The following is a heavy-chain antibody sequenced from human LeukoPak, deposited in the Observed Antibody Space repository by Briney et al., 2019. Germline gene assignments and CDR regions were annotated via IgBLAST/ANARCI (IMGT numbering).Heavy chain of an antibody. Sequence: SVKVSCKASGGTFSSYTISWVRQAPGQGLEWMGRIIPILGIANYAQKFQGRVTITADKSTSTAYMELSSLRSEDTAVYYGAAVVEMATIWGFDYWGQGTLVTVSS. V-gene: IGHV1-69*02. D-gene: IGHD5-24*01. CDR3: AAVVEMATIWGFDY. J-gene: IGHJ4*02. CDR2: IIPILGIA. CDR1: GGTFSSYT.